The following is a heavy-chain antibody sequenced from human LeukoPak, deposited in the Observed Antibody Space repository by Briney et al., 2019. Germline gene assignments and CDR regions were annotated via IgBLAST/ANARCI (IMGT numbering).Heavy chain of an antibody. CDR3: ARSIPAGNRR. CDR2: ISSSGSTI. D-gene: IGHD2-2*01. CDR1: GFTFSDYY. V-gene: IGHV3-11*01. J-gene: IGHJ4*02. Sequence: GGSLRLSCAASGFTFSDYYMSWIRKAPRKGLEWVSYISSSGSTIDYADSVKGRFTISRDNAKNSLYLQMNSLRAEDTAVYYCARSIPAGNRRWGQGTLVTVSS.